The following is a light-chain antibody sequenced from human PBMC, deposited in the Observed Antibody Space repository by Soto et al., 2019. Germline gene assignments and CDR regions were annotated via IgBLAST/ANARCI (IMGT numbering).Light chain of an antibody. CDR3: CSYAGSSTLYV. CDR2: EGT. Sequence: QSVLTQPASVSRSPGQSITISCTGTSSDVGSYNVVSWYQQHPGKAPKLMIYEGTKRPSGVSNRFSGSRSGNTAPLTISGLQAEDEADYYCCSYAGSSTLYVFGAGTKVTVL. CDR1: SSDVGSYNV. V-gene: IGLV2-23*01. J-gene: IGLJ1*01.